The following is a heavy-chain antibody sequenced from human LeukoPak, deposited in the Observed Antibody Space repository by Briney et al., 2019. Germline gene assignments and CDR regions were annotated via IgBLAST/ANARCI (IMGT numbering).Heavy chain of an antibody. Sequence: ASVKVSCKASGYTFTSYDINWVRQAPGQGLEWMGWINTNTGDPTYAQGFTGRFVFSLDTSVSTAYLHISSLKAEDTAVYYCARKKVEPDRYFDYWGQGTLVSVSS. CDR1: GYTFTSYD. J-gene: IGHJ4*02. CDR3: ARKKVEPDRYFDY. V-gene: IGHV7-4-1*02. D-gene: IGHD1-14*01. CDR2: INTNTGDP.